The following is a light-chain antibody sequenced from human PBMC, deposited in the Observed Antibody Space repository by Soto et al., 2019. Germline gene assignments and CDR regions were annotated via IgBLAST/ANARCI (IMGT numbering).Light chain of an antibody. J-gene: IGKJ4*01. V-gene: IGKV1-39*01. CDR2: AAS. CDR3: QQSYRIPLT. Sequence: IQMTQSPSSLSASVGDRVTLTCRASQSISSYLNWYQQKPGKAPKLLIYAASSLQSGVPSRFSGSGSGTDFTLTIHSLQPEDFATYYCQQSYRIPLTFGGGTKVDIK. CDR1: QSISSY.